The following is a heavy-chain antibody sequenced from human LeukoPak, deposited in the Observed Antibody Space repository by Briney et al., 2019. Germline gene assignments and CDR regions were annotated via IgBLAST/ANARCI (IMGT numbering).Heavy chain of an antibody. D-gene: IGHD3-9*01. CDR1: GFTFSSYW. Sequence: GGSRRLSCVASGFTFSSYWMHWVRQDPRKGLVWVSRINGDGRNINYADSVRGRFTISRDNAKNTLYLQMNTLRVEDTAVYYCTRDLMDYDVSTGLHHYYMDVWGRGTTVTVSS. V-gene: IGHV3-74*01. J-gene: IGHJ6*02. CDR3: TRDLMDYDVSTGLHHYYMDV. CDR2: INGDGRNI.